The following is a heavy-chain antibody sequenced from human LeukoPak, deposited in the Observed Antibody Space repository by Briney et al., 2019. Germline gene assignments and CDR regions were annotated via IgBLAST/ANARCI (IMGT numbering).Heavy chain of an antibody. J-gene: IGHJ4*02. V-gene: IGHV3-23*01. CDR2: ISGSGGNT. D-gene: IGHD2-2*02. Sequence: HPGGSLRLSCAASGFTFGRHWMSWVRQAPGKGLEWVSAISGSGGNTYYADSVKGRFTISRDNSKNTLCLQMNSLRAEDTAVYYCARSDCSSTNCYRYWGQGTLVTVSS. CDR1: GFTFGRHW. CDR3: ARSDCSSTNCYRY.